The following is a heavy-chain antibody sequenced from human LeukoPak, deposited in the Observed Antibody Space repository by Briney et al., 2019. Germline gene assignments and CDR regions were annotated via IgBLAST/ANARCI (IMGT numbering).Heavy chain of an antibody. J-gene: IGHJ6*02. Sequence: SSGGYYWSWIRQHPGKGLEWVSGISWNSGSIGYADSVKGRFTISRDNAKNSLYLQMNSLRAEDTALYYCAKDIGAGIAAAGPSIYYYYYGMDVWGQGTTVTVSS. CDR2: ISWNSGSI. D-gene: IGHD6-13*01. V-gene: IGHV3-9*01. CDR1: SSGGYY. CDR3: AKDIGAGIAAAGPSIYYYYYGMDV.